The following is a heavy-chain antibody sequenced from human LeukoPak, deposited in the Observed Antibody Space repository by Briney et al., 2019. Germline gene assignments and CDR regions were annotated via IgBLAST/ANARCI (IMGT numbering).Heavy chain of an antibody. V-gene: IGHV3-30*18. Sequence: GGSLRLSCAASGFTFSNYGIHWVRQAPGKGLEWVAVISYDGSNKYYADSVKGRCTISRDKSKNTVYLQMNSLRAEDTAVYYCAKEYDSSGYWDYWGQGALVTVSS. D-gene: IGHD3-22*01. CDR3: AKEYDSSGYWDY. CDR2: ISYDGSNK. CDR1: GFTFSNYG. J-gene: IGHJ4*02.